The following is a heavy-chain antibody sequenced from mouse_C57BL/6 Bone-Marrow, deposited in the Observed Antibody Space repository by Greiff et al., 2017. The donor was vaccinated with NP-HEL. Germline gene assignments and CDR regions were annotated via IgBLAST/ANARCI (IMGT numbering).Heavy chain of an antibody. CDR2: IYPRSGNT. J-gene: IGHJ2*01. CDR1: GYTFTSYG. Sequence: QVQLQQSGAELARPGASVKLSCKASGYTFTSYGISWVKQRTGQGLEWIGEIYPRSGNTYYNEKFKGKATLTADKSSSTAYMELRRLTSEDSAVYFCARYYDGSSFDYWGQGTTLTVSS. CDR3: ARYYDGSSFDY. V-gene: IGHV1-81*01. D-gene: IGHD1-1*01.